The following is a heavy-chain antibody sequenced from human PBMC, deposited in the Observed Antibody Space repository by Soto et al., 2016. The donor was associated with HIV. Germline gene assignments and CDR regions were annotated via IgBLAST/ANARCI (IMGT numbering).Heavy chain of an antibody. CDR3: AREEARIAASMY. CDR2: ISSYDRNT. CDR1: GYTLNTYG. D-gene: IGHD6-25*01. V-gene: IGHV1-18*01. Sequence: QVQLVQSGAEMKKPGASVKVSCKASGYTLNTYGISWVRQAPGQGLEWMGWISSYDRNTNYAQKFQGRVTMTTDTSTSTAYLDLTSLRSDDTAVYFCAREEARIAASMYWGQGTLVTVSS. J-gene: IGHJ4*02.